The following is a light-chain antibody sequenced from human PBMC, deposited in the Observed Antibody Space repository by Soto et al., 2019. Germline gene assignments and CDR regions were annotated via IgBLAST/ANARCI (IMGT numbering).Light chain of an antibody. CDR1: QSVSNNY. CDR2: GSS. CDR3: QQYGSSPPYT. V-gene: IGKV3-20*01. Sequence: EVVLTQSPGTLSLSPGERATLSCRASQSVSNNYFAWYQQKPGQAPRLLIFGSSDRATGIPDRFSGSGSGTDFTLTSSSLEPEDFAVYYCQQYGSSPPYTFGQGTKLEIK. J-gene: IGKJ2*01.